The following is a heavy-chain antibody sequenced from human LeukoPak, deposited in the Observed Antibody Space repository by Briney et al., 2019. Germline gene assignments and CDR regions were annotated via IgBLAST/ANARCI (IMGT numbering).Heavy chain of an antibody. V-gene: IGHV1-2*02. D-gene: IGHD6-25*01. CDR2: ISPNTGGT. CDR3: AREVGSGTFDI. CDR1: AYSLTDHY. Sequence: ASVKVSCKASAYSLTDHYVHWVRQAPGEGLEWMGWISPNTGGTIYAQKLQGRVTMTRDTSIITAYMELSKLRSDDTAFYYCAREVGSGTFDIWGQGTMVTVSS. J-gene: IGHJ3*02.